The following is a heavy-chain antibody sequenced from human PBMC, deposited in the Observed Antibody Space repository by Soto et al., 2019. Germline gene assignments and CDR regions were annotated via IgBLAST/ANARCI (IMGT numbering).Heavy chain of an antibody. CDR2: IYYSGST. D-gene: IGHD1-1*01. CDR3: ARWVSTTSSGPFLDY. CDR1: GGSISSYY. V-gene: IGHV4-59*01. Sequence: SETLSLTCTVSGGSISSYYWSWIRQPPGKGLEWIGYIYYSGSTNYNPSLKSRVTISVDTSKNQFSLKLTSVTAADTAVYYCARWVSTTSSGPFLDYWGQGTLVTVSS. J-gene: IGHJ4*02.